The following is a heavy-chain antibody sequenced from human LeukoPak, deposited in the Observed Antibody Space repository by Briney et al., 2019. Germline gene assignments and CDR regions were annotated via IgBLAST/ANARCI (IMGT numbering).Heavy chain of an antibody. D-gene: IGHD3-3*01. Sequence: ASVKVSCKASGYTFTNYYMHWVRQAPEQGLEWMGIINPSDGSTIYAQRFQGRVTLTRDTSTSTVYMELRSLRSDDTAVYYCARSPPAPTIFGVANYYYYMDVWGKGTTVTVSS. CDR2: INPSDGST. V-gene: IGHV1-46*01. CDR3: ARSPPAPTIFGVANYYYYMDV. CDR1: GYTFTNYY. J-gene: IGHJ6*03.